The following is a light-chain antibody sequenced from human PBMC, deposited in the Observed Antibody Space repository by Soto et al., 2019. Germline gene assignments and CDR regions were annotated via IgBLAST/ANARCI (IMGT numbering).Light chain of an antibody. Sequence: QPVLTQPRSVSGSPGQSVTISCTGTSSDVGGYNYVSWYQQHPGKAPKLMIYDVSKRPSGVPDRFSGSKSGNTASLTISGLQAEDEADYYCCSYAGSYTVVFGGGTQLTVL. J-gene: IGLJ2*01. CDR3: CSYAGSYTVV. CDR2: DVS. V-gene: IGLV2-11*01. CDR1: SSDVGGYNY.